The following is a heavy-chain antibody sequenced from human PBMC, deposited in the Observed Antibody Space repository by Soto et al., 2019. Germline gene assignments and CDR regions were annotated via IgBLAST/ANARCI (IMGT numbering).Heavy chain of an antibody. Sequence: SETLSLTCTVSGGSISSGGYYWSWIRQHPGKGLEWIGYIYYSGSTYYNPSLKSRVTISVDTSKNQFSLKLSSVTAADTAVYYCARGDDGADAFDIWGQGTMVTVSS. CDR3: ARGDDGADAFDI. CDR2: IYYSGST. CDR1: GGSISSGGYY. V-gene: IGHV4-31*03. D-gene: IGHD1-1*01. J-gene: IGHJ3*02.